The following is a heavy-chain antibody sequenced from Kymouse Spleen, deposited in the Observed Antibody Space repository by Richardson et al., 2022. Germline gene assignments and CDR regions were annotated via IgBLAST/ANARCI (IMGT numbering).Heavy chain of an antibody. Sequence: QLQLQESGPGLVKPSETLSLTCTVSGGSISSSSYYWGWIRQPPGKGLEWIGSIYYSGSTYYNPSLKSRVTISVDTSKNQFSLKLSSVTAADTAVYYCARGYCTNGVCYLPFDYWGQGTLVTVSS. D-gene: IGHD2-8*01. V-gene: IGHV4-39*01. J-gene: IGHJ4*02. CDR3: ARGYCTNGVCYLPFDY. CDR2: IYYSGST. CDR1: GGSISSSSYY.